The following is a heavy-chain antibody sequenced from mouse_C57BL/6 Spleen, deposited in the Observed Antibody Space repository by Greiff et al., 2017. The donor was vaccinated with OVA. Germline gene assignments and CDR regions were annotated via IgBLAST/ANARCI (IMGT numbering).Heavy chain of an antibody. Sequence: VQLQQPGAELVKPGASVKMSCKASGYTFTSYWITWVKQRPGQGLEWIGDIYPGSGSTNYNEKFKSKATLTVDASSSTAYMQLSSLTSEDSAVYYCAREDGSSYPSWGPSWGQGTLVTVSA. CDR3: AREDGSSYPSWGPS. V-gene: IGHV1-55*01. CDR2: IYPGSGST. CDR1: GYTFTSYW. D-gene: IGHD1-1*01. J-gene: IGHJ3*01.